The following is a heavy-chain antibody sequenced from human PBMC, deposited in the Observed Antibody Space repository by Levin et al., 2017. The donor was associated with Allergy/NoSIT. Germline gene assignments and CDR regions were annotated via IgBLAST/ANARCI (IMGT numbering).Heavy chain of an antibody. CDR1: GFTFSSYA. D-gene: IGHD3-10*01. Sequence: GESLKISCAASGFTFSSYAMSWVRQAPGKGLEWVSAISGSGGSTYYADSVKGRFTISRDNSKNTLYLQMNSLRAEDTAVYYCAKEKQSGGFDPWGQGTLVTVSS. CDR3: AKEKQSGGFDP. V-gene: IGHV3-23*01. CDR2: ISGSGGST. J-gene: IGHJ5*02.